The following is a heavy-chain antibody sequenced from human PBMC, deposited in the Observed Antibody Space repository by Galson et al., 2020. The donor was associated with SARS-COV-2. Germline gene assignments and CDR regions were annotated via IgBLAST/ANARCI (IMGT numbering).Heavy chain of an antibody. CDR1: GFTFSSYG. CDR2: ISYDGSNK. Sequence: GESLKISCAASGFTFSSYGMHWVRQAPGKGLEWVAVISYDGSNKYYADSVKGRFTISRDNSKNTLYLQMNSLRAEDTAVYYCAKDLFSSELGWFGELLYTPFDCWGQGTLVTVSS. J-gene: IGHJ4*01. D-gene: IGHD3-10*01. CDR3: AKDLFSSELGWFGELLYTPFDC. V-gene: IGHV3-30*18.